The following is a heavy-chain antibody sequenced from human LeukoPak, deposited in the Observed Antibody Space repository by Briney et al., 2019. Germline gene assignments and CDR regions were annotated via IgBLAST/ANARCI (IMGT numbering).Heavy chain of an antibody. Sequence: GASVKVSCKASGYTFTGYYMHWVRQASGQGLEWMGWINPNSGGTNYAQKFQGRVTMTRDTSISTAYMELSRLRFDDTAVYYCAREGYSLRYFDWFSARDYYMDVWGKGTTVTISS. D-gene: IGHD3-9*01. CDR1: GYTFTGYY. CDR2: INPNSGGT. J-gene: IGHJ6*03. CDR3: AREGYSLRYFDWFSARDYYMDV. V-gene: IGHV1-2*02.